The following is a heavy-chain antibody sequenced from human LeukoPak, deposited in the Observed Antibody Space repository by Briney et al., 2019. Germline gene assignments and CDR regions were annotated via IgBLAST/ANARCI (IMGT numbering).Heavy chain of an antibody. V-gene: IGHV4-39*07. CDR1: GGSISSSSYY. CDR2: IYYSGST. Sequence: SETLSLTCTVSGGSISSSSYYWGWIRQPPGKGLEWIGSIYYSGSTYYNPSLKSRVTISVDTSKNQFSLKLSSVTAADTAVYYCARQPSGYSGYAFTGWGQGTLVTVSS. J-gene: IGHJ4*02. D-gene: IGHD5-12*01. CDR3: ARQPSGYSGYAFTG.